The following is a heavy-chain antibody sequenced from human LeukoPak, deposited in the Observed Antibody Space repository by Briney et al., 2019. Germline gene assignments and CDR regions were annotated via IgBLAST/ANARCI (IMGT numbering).Heavy chain of an antibody. CDR1: GFTFSSYA. D-gene: IGHD2-2*01. CDR3: ANPFSTPRSNYYIDV. V-gene: IGHV3-23*01. Sequence: GGSLRLSCAASGFTFSSYAMSWVRQAPGKGLEWVSAISGSGGSTYYADSVKGRFTISRDNSKNTLYLQMNSLRAEDTAVYYCANPFSTPRSNYYIDVWGRGTTVTVSS. J-gene: IGHJ6*03. CDR2: ISGSGGST.